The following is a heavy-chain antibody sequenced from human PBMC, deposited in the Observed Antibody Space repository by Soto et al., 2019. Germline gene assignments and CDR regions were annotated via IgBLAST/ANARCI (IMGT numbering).Heavy chain of an antibody. CDR1: GYTFTGYY. J-gene: IGHJ4*02. V-gene: IGHV1-69*13. CDR3: ARTQSKDWSGYYYYGPPPLYYFDY. CDR2: IIPIFGTA. Sequence: SVKVSCKASGYTFTGYYMHWVRQAPGQGLEWMGGIIPIFGTANYAQKFQGRVTITADESTSTAYMELSSLRSEDTAVYYCARTQSKDWSGYYYYGPPPLYYFDYWGQGTLVTVSS. D-gene: IGHD3-3*01.